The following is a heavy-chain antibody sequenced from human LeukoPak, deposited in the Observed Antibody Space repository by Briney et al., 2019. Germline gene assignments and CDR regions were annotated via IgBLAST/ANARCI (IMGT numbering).Heavy chain of an antibody. D-gene: IGHD2-2*03. CDR1: GFTFSSYT. Sequence: GGSLRLSCTASGFTFSSYTMSWVRQAPGKGLKWVSTISTGGGNTYYADSVQGRFTVSRDDSKNTLYLQMNSLRAEDTAVYYCAKAFGYCSSTSCYLPHYYGMDVWGQGTTVTVSS. J-gene: IGHJ6*02. CDR3: AKAFGYCSSTSCYLPHYYGMDV. V-gene: IGHV3-23*01. CDR2: ISTGGGNT.